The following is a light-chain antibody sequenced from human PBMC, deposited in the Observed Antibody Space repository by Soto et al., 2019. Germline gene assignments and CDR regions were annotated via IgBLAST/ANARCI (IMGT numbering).Light chain of an antibody. CDR2: EVS. J-gene: IGLJ1*01. V-gene: IGLV2-14*01. CDR3: TSFTSSSTQV. CDR1: SGDVDAFDY. Sequence: QSVLTQPPSVSGAPGQMVTISCTGTSGDVDAFDYVSWYQQHPGKAPKLMIFEVSDRPSGVSDRFSGSKSGSTASLTISGLQAEDEADYFCTSFTSSSTQVFGTGTKLTVL.